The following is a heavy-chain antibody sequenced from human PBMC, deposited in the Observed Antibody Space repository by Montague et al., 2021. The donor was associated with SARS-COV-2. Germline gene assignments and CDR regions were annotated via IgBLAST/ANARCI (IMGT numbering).Heavy chain of an antibody. D-gene: IGHD2-15*01. CDR3: ARVLGGYCSGGSCYRGWYFDL. CDR1: GGSISSGGYY. V-gene: IGHV4-31*03. Sequence: TLSLTCTVSGGSISSGGYYWSWIRQHPGNGLEWIGYIYYSGSTYYNPSLKSRVTISVDTSKNQFSLKLSSVTAADTAVYYCARVLGGYCSGGSCYRGWYFDLWGRGTLVTVSS. CDR2: IYYSGST. J-gene: IGHJ2*01.